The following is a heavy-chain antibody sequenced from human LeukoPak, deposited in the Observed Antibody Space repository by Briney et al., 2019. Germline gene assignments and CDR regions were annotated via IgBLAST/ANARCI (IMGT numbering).Heavy chain of an antibody. Sequence: PRESMTLSSAASGFTLSSYAMSCVSQPPRKWLEWDSAISGIGGNTYYANSVKGRLSTPTDHSTNTLYLQMNSLKAEDTAVYYCATDPTYDILTGRYYYYYYGMDVWGQGTTVTVSS. D-gene: IGHD3-9*01. J-gene: IGHJ6*02. CDR3: ATDPTYDILTGRYYYYYYGMDV. CDR1: GFTLSSYA. V-gene: IGHV3-23*01. CDR2: ISGIGGNT.